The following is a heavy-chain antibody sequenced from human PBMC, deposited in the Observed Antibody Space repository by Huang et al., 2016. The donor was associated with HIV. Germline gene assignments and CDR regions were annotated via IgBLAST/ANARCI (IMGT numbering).Heavy chain of an antibody. D-gene: IGHD4-17*01. V-gene: IGHV3-30*02. CDR3: AKVPHPRDYGDYVGGTFDI. Sequence: QVQLVESGGGVVQPGGSLRLSRAASGLPFSSYVMHWVGQAPGKGQEWVALLRYDGSKKDYADSVKGGFTISRDNSKNTLYPQMNSLRAEDTAVYYGAKVPHPRDYGDYVGGTFDICGQGTMVTVSS. J-gene: IGHJ3*02. CDR1: GLPFSSYV. CDR2: LRYDGSKK.